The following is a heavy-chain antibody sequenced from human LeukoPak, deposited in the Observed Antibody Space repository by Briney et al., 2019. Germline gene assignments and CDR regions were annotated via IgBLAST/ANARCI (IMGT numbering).Heavy chain of an antibody. CDR2: IYHSGST. V-gene: IGHV4-30-2*01. CDR1: GGSISSGGYS. D-gene: IGHD3-10*01. CDR3: ARGKLWFGELFGNWFDP. J-gene: IGHJ5*02. Sequence: SQTLSLTCAVSGGSISSGGYSWSWIRQPPGKGLEWIGYIYHSGSTYYNPSLKSRGTISVDRSKNQFSLKLSSVTAADTAVSYCARGKLWFGELFGNWFDPWGQGTLVTVSS.